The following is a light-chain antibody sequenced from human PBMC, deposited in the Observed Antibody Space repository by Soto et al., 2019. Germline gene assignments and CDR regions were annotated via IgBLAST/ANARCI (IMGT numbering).Light chain of an antibody. J-gene: IGKJ4*01. CDR3: RQFNSYPLT. CDR1: QGISSA. CDR2: DAS. Sequence: AIQLTQSPSSLSASVGDRVTITCRASQGISSALAWDQQKPGKAPKFLIYDASSLESGVPSRFSGSGSGTDFTLTISSLQPEDFATYYCRQFNSYPLTFGGGTKVEIK. V-gene: IGKV1-13*02.